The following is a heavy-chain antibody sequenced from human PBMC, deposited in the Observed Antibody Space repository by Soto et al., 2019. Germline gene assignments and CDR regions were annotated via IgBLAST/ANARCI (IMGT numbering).Heavy chain of an antibody. CDR1: GGSISSSSYY. CDR2: IYYSGST. D-gene: IGHD3-10*01. V-gene: IGHV4-39*02. CDR3: ARDHDYYGSGSPENWFDP. Sequence: PSETLSLTCTVSGGSISSSSYYWGWIRQPPGKGLEWIGSIYYSGSTYYNPSLRSRVTISVDTSKNQFSLKLSSVTAADTAVYYCARDHDYYGSGSPENWFDPWGQGTLVTVSS. J-gene: IGHJ5*02.